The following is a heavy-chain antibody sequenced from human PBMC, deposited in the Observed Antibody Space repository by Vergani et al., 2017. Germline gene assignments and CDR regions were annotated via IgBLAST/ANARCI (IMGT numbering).Heavy chain of an antibody. CDR1: GFTFSSYG. CDR3: VRGGLATIYNWFDP. CDR2: ISYDGSNK. Sequence: QVQLVESGGGVVQPGRSLRLSCAASGFTFSSYGMHWVRQAPGKGLEWVAVISYDGSNKYYADSVKGRFTITRDNAKKFIYLQMNSLRADDTAVYYCVRGGLATIYNWFDPWGQGTRVTVSS. J-gene: IGHJ5*01. V-gene: IGHV3-30*03. D-gene: IGHD5-24*01.